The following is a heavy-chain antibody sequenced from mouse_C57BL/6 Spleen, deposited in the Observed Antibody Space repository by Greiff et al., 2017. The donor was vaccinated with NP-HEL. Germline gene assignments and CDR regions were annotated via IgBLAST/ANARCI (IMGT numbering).Heavy chain of an antibody. Sequence: QVQLQQPGAELVKPGASVKLSCKASGYTFTSSWMHWVKQRPGQGLEWIGMIHPNSGSTNYNETFKSKATLTVDKSSSTAYIQLSSLTSEDSAVYYCARKGRNLGYYAMDYWGQGTSVTVSS. CDR1: GYTFTSSW. V-gene: IGHV1-64*01. CDR2: IHPNSGST. D-gene: IGHD1-1*01. CDR3: ARKGRNLGYYAMDY. J-gene: IGHJ4*01.